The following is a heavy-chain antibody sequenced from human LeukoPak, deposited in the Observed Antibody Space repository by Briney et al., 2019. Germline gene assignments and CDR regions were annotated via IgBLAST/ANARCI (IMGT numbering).Heavy chain of an antibody. D-gene: IGHD6-13*01. V-gene: IGHV4-30-4*08. CDR2: IYYSGRT. CDR3: ARAHSSSRMMADY. CDR1: GGSISSGDFY. J-gene: IGHJ4*02. Sequence: SETLSLTCSVSGGSISSGDFYWSWIRQPPGKGLEWIGYIYYSGRTHYNPSLKSRVTISVDTSKNQFSLKLSSVTAADTAVYYCARAHSSSRMMADYWGQGTLVTVSS.